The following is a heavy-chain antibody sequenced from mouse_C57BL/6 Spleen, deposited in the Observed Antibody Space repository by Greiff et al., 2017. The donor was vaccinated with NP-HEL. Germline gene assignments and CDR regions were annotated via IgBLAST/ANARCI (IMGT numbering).Heavy chain of an antibody. J-gene: IGHJ2*01. CDR2: ISDGGSYT. Sequence: EVQGVESGGGLVKPGGSLKLSCAASGFTFSSYAMSWVRQTPEKRLEWVATISDGGSYTYYPDNVKGRFTISRDNAKNNLYLQMSHLKSEDTAMYYCARDPFYGEGYYSDYWGQGTTLTVAS. CDR1: GFTFSSYA. V-gene: IGHV5-4*01. D-gene: IGHD1-1*01. CDR3: ARDPFYGEGYYSDY.